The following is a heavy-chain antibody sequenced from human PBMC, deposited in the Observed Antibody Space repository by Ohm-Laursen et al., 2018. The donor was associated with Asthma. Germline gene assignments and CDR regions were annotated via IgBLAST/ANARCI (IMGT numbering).Heavy chain of an antibody. J-gene: IGHJ1*01. V-gene: IGHV3-21*01. D-gene: IGHD1-26*01. Sequence: SLRLSCTASGYTFSRYSIHWVRQVPGKGLEWVASISTASTFIYYADSVRGRFTTSRDNAKNSVYLQMNSLRAEDTAVYYCARIGPEWELPGREYSLHHWGRGTQVTVSS. CDR3: ARIGPEWELPGREYSLHH. CDR1: GYTFSRYS. CDR2: ISTASTFI.